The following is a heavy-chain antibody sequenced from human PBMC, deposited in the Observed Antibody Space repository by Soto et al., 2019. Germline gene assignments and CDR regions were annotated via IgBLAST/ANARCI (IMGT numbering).Heavy chain of an antibody. V-gene: IGHV1-18*01. CDR2: ISTYNGNT. Sequence: QVQLVQSEAEVKKPGASVRVSCKTSGYTFNNFGISWVRQAPGQGLEWMGWISTYNGNTKFAQKFQGRLTMTTDTSTSTAYMDLRSLRSDDTAIYYCARGGSTFSMVREVFSSDYLGQGTLVTVSS. D-gene: IGHD3-10*01. CDR3: ARGGSTFSMVREVFSSDY. CDR1: GYTFNNFG. J-gene: IGHJ4*02.